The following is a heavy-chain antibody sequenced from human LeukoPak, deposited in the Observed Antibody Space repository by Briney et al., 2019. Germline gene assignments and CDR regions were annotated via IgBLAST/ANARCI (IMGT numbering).Heavy chain of an antibody. CDR2: IYSGGTT. D-gene: IGHD5-18*01. V-gene: IGHV3-66*01. CDR3: ARDPPAVTANTYG. J-gene: IGHJ4*02. Sequence: GGSLRLSCAASGFTVSNNYMNWVRQAPGKGLEWVSLIYSGGTTYYADSVKGRFTIPRDGSKNTLYLQMNSLRVEDTAVYYCARDPPAVTANTYGWGQGTLVTVSP. CDR1: GFTVSNNY.